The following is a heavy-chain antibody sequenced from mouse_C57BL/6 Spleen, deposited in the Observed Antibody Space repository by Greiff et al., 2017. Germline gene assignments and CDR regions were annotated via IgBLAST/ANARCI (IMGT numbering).Heavy chain of an antibody. D-gene: IGHD1-1*01. V-gene: IGHV1-26*01. CDR1: GYTFTDYY. J-gene: IGHJ4*01. CDR2: INPNNGGT. CDR3: ARYITTVVATNYYAMGY. Sequence: EVQLQQSGPELVKPGASVKISCKASGYTFTDYYMNWVKQSHGKSLEWIGDINPNNGGTSYNQKFKGKATLTVDKSSSTAYMELRSLTSEDSAVYYCARYITTVVATNYYAMGYWGQGTSVTVSS.